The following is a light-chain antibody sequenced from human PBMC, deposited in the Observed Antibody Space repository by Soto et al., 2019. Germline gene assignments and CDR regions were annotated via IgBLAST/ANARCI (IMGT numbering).Light chain of an antibody. CDR1: QDINSY. Sequence: DVQMTQSPSSLSASVGDRVTITCRASQDINSYLAWYQQKPGNAPKSLIYAASSLQTGVPSRFSGSESETDFTLTISNLQPEDSATYYCQQYNIYPLSFGGGTKVEIK. V-gene: IGKV1D-16*01. J-gene: IGKJ4*01. CDR2: AAS. CDR3: QQYNIYPLS.